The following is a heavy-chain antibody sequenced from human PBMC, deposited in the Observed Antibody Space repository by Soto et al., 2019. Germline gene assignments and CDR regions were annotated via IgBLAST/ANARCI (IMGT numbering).Heavy chain of an antibody. D-gene: IGHD2-2*03. V-gene: IGHV3-9*01. Sequence: EVQLVESRGGSVQPGRSLRLSCAASGFSFDDYGIHWVRQGPGKGLEWVSGISWNSGDIYYADSVKGRFTISRDNAKRSLYLQMNSLRTEDTALYYCAKDNDLDRDGPFDYWGQGILVTVSS. CDR2: ISWNSGDI. CDR1: GFSFDDYG. CDR3: AKDNDLDRDGPFDY. J-gene: IGHJ4*02.